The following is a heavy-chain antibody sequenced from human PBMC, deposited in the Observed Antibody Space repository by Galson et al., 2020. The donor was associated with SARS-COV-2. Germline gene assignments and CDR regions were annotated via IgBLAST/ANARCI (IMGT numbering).Heavy chain of an antibody. D-gene: IGHD2-8*01. Sequence: ASVKVSCKVSGYTLTELSMHWVRQAPGKGLEWMGGFDPEDGETIYAQKFQGRVTMTEDTSTDTAYMELSSLRSEDTAVYYCATGPVYCTDAGLGWFDPWGQGTLVTVSS. J-gene: IGHJ5*02. CDR1: GYTLTELS. CDR2: FDPEDGET. V-gene: IGHV1-24*01. CDR3: ATGPVYCTDAGLGWFDP.